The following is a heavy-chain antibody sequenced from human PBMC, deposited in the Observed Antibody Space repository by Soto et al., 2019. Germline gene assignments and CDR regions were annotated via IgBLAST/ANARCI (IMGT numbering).Heavy chain of an antibody. Sequence: EVQLVQSGAEVKKPGESLRISCKGSGYSFTSYWISWVRQMPGKGLEWMGRIDPSDSYTNYIPPFQGHVTISADKSISTAYLQWSSLKASDTAMYYCAKEFVRAAAVFVYWGQGTLVTVSS. CDR1: GYSFTSYW. J-gene: IGHJ4*02. CDR2: IDPSDSYT. CDR3: AKEFVRAAAVFVY. V-gene: IGHV5-10-1*03. D-gene: IGHD6-13*01.